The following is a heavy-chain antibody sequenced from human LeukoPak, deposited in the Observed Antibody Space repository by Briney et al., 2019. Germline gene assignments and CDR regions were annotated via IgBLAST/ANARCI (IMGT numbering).Heavy chain of an antibody. V-gene: IGHV1-69*01. J-gene: IGHJ4*02. CDR1: GGTFSSYA. CDR2: IIPILGTA. Sequence: ASVKVSCKASGGTFSSYAISWVRQAPGQGLEWMGGIIPILGTANYAQKFQGRVTITADESTSTAYMELSSLRSEDTAVYYCASSTPGAHCSSTSCLTPRIDYWGQGTLVTVSS. CDR3: ASSTPGAHCSSTSCLTPRIDY. D-gene: IGHD2-2*01.